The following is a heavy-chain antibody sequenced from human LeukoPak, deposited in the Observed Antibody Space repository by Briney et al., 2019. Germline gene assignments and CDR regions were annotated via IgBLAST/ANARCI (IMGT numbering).Heavy chain of an antibody. D-gene: IGHD1-1*01. V-gene: IGHV3-30*02. CDR3: ATITGSPDY. CDR1: GFTINKYG. CDR2: ISHDGENK. Sequence: GGSLRLSCAASGFTINKYGIHWVRQAPGKELEWVALISHDGENKFYADSVRGRFTISRGNSKNTVYLQMGSLRAEDTSLYYCATITGSPDYWGQGSLVTVSS. J-gene: IGHJ4*02.